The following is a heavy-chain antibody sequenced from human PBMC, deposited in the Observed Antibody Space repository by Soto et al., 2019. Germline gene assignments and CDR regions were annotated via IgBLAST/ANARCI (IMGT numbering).Heavy chain of an antibody. CDR2: ISSSSGNT. CDR3: AKDGAYYDFWSGYPSGMDV. Sequence: GGSLRLSCAASGFAFSNYDMNWVRQAPGKGLEWVSSISSSSGNTFYADSLKGRFTISRDNAKNTLYLQMNSLRAEDTAVYFCAKDGAYYDFWSGYPSGMDVWGKGTTVTVSS. D-gene: IGHD3-3*01. CDR1: GFAFSNYD. V-gene: IGHV3-21*04. J-gene: IGHJ6*04.